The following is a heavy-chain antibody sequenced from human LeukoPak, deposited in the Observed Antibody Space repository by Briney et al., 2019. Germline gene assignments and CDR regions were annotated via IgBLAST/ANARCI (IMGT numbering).Heavy chain of an antibody. D-gene: IGHD6-13*01. Sequence: GGSLRLSCAAPGFTFSSYSMNWVRQAPGKGLEWVSSISSSSSYIYYADSVKGRFTISRDNAKNSLYLQMNSLRAEDTAVYYCAREREELDDYWGQGTLVTVSS. V-gene: IGHV3-21*01. J-gene: IGHJ4*02. CDR3: AREREELDDY. CDR2: ISSSSSYI. CDR1: GFTFSSYS.